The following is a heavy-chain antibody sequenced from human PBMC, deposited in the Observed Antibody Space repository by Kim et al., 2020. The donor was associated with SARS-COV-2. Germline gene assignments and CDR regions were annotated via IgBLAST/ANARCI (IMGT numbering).Heavy chain of an antibody. CDR1: GGTFSSYA. D-gene: IGHD2-2*01. J-gene: IGHJ6*02. V-gene: IGHV1-69*13. CDR3: ARSYQLLGDTYYYYYGMDV. Sequence: SVKVSCKASGGTFSSYAISWVRQAPGQGLEWMGGIIPIFGTANYAQKFQGRVTITADESTSTAYMELSSLRSEDTAVYYCARSYQLLGDTYYYYYGMDVWGQGTTVTVSS. CDR2: IIPIFGTA.